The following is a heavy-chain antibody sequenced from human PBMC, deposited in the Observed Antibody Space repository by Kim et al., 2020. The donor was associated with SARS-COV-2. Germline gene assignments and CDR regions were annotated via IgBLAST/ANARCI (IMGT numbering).Heavy chain of an antibody. CDR2: IYYSGST. J-gene: IGHJ4*02. CDR1: GGSVSSGSYY. Sequence: SETLSLTCTVSGGSVSSGSYYWSWIRQPPGKGLEWIGYIYYSGSTNYNPSLKSRVTISVDTSKNQFSLKLSSVTAADTAVYYCATRMGLGRGKGRAVAGAFDYWGQGTLVTVSS. D-gene: IGHD6-19*01. CDR3: ATRMGLGRGKGRAVAGAFDY. V-gene: IGHV4-61*01.